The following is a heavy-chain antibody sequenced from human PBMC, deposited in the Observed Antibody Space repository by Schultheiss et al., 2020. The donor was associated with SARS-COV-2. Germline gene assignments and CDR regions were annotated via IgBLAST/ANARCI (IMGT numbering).Heavy chain of an antibody. Sequence: SETLSLTCTVSGASMNSYYWSWIRQPPGKGLEWIGYVYYSGTTNYKPSLKSRVTISVDTSKNQFSLKLSSVTAADTAVYYCARVRLDIVVVPAAIPVRWFDPWGQGTLVTVSS. D-gene: IGHD2-2*02. CDR2: VYYSGTT. J-gene: IGHJ5*02. CDR3: ARVRLDIVVVPAAIPVRWFDP. V-gene: IGHV4-59*01. CDR1: GASMNSYY.